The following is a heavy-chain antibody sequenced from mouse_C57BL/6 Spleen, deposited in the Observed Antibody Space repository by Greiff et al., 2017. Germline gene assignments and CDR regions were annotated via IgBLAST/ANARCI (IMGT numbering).Heavy chain of an antibody. J-gene: IGHJ4*01. CDR2: INPGGGGT. CDR1: GYAFTNYL. V-gene: IGHV1-54*01. D-gene: IGHD1-1*01. CDR3: ARREYITPVVARSMDY. Sequence: QVQLQQPGAELVRPGTSVKVSCKASGYAFTNYLIEWVKQRPGQGLEWIGVINPGGGGTNYNEKFKGKATLTADKSSSTAYMQLSSLTSEDSAVYFCARREYITPVVARSMDYWGQGTSVTVSS.